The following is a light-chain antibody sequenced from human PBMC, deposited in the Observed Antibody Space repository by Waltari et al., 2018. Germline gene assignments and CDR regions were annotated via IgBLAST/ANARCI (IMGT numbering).Light chain of an antibody. CDR1: QRFNNW. J-gene: IGKJ2*01. CDR2: KTS. CDR3: QQYKTFPVT. Sequence: DIQLTQSPSTLSASVGYRVTIPCRASQRFNNWLAWYQHKPGKAPDLLISKTSNLISGVPSRFSGSGSGTEFTLTIDSLQPDDFATYYCQQYKTFPVTFGQGTKVEI. V-gene: IGKV1-5*03.